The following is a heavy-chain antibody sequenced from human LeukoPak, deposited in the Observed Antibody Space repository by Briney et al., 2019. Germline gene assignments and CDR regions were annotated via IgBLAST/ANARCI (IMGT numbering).Heavy chain of an antibody. V-gene: IGHV4-34*01. CDR1: GGSFSGYY. CDR3: GRPLSYYSDSSGDNAFDI. D-gene: IGHD3-22*01. CDR2: IYHSGST. Sequence: SETLSLTCAVYGGSFSGYYWSWIRQPPGKGLEWIGNIYHSGSTYYNPSLKSRVTISVDTSKNQFSLKLSSVTAADTAVYYCGRPLSYYSDSSGDNAFDIWGQGTMVTVSS. J-gene: IGHJ3*02.